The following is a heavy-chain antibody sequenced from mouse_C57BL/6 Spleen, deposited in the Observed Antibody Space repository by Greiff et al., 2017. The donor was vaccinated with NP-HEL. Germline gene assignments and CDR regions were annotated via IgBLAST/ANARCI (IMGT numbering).Heavy chain of an antibody. CDR1: GFTFSDYG. CDR2: ISSGSSTI. Sequence: DVMLVESGGGLVKPGGSLKLSCAASGFTFSDYGMHWVRQAPEKGLEWVAYISSGSSTIYYADTVKGRFTISRDNAKNTLFLQMTSLRSEDTAMYYCANYYGSSWGAMDYWGQGTSVTVSS. CDR3: ANYYGSSWGAMDY. D-gene: IGHD1-1*01. J-gene: IGHJ4*01. V-gene: IGHV5-17*01.